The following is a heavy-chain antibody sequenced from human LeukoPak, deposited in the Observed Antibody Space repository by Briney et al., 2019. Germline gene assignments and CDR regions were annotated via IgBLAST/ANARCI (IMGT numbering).Heavy chain of an antibody. Sequence: GASVKVSCKASGFSFINSAMQWVRQTRGQRLEWIGWIVVGSGDTNYAQKFQERVTITRDMSTNTAYMELRSLRFEDTAMYYCAAEDDYIWRSYRSLDIWGQGTMVTVPS. D-gene: IGHD3-16*02. V-gene: IGHV1-58*02. CDR3: AAEDDYIWRSYRSLDI. J-gene: IGHJ3*02. CDR1: GFSFINSA. CDR2: IVVGSGDT.